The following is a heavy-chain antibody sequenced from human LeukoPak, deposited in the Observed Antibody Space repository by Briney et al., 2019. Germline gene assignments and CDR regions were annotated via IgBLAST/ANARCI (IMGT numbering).Heavy chain of an antibody. J-gene: IGHJ2*01. CDR1: GFTFSGHG. CDR3: AREAAWGNWYFDL. V-gene: IGHV3-30*03. Sequence: GRSLRLSCVASGFTFSGHGMHWVRQAPGKGLEWVAVIGNDGRAKRYAESVEGRFTLSRDNSKNIHFLEMNSPRDGDTATYYCAREAAWGNWYFDLWGRGTLVTVSS. D-gene: IGHD3-16*01. CDR2: IGNDGRAK.